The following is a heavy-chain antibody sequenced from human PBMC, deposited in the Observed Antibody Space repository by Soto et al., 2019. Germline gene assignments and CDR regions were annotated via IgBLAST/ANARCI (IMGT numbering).Heavy chain of an antibody. D-gene: IGHD3-3*01. CDR1: VFTFSSYE. J-gene: IGHJ6*02. CDR2: ISSSGSTI. Sequence: PGGSLRLSCAASVFTFSSYEMNRVRQAPGEGLEWVSYISSSGSTIYYADSVKGRLTISRDNAKNSLYLQMNSLRAEDTAVYYCARAIFGVVIIPRSYGMDVWGQGPTVTVSS. V-gene: IGHV3-48*03. CDR3: ARAIFGVVIIPRSYGMDV.